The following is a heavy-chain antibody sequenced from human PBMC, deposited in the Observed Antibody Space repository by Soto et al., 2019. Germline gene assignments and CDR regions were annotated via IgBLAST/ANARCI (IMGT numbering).Heavy chain of an antibody. J-gene: IGHJ4*01. CDR3: VRVHSTGCFKVVY. CDR1: GFDFSRSN. CDR2: SSSSSSTI. V-gene: IGHV3-48*02. Sequence: GGSLGLYCATSGFDFSRSNLNWVPQGPGKGPDWVSYSSSSSSTINYAAFLRGRFTISRDNAKNSLYLQMNSLRDDDTAVYYCVRVHSTGCFKVVYSCHGTLVTVSS. D-gene: IGHD6-19*01.